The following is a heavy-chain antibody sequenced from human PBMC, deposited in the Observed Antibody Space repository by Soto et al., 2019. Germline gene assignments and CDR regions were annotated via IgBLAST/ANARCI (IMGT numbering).Heavy chain of an antibody. CDR2: IDPSDSYT. CDR1: GYSFTSYW. CDR3: ARILNKVNTDYYYGMDV. V-gene: IGHV5-10-1*01. J-gene: IGHJ6*02. Sequence: GESLKISCKGSGYSFTSYWISWVRQMPGKGLEWMGRIDPSDSYTNYSPSFQGHVTISADKSISTAYLQWSSLKASDTAMYYCARILNKVNTDYYYGMDVWGQGTTVTVSS. D-gene: IGHD4-17*01.